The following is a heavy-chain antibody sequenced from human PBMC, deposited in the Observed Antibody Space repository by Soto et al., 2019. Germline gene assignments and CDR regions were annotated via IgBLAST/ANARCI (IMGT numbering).Heavy chain of an antibody. Sequence: QVQLVQSGAEVKTPGASVKVSCRASGYSFRTHGISWVRQAPGQGLEWMGWISTYDDKTNFPQKFQGRITMTTDTSTSTAYMELRSLRSDDTPVYFCARDLGYCNSSGCFRNWFDPWGQGTLVPVSS. V-gene: IGHV1-18*01. D-gene: IGHD2-15*01. CDR2: ISTYDDKT. CDR1: GYSFRTHG. CDR3: ARDLGYCNSSGCFRNWFDP. J-gene: IGHJ5*02.